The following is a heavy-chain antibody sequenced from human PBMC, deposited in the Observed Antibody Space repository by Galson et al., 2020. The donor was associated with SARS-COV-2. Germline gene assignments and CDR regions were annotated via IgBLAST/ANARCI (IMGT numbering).Heavy chain of an antibody. Sequence: GESLKIHCAAPGFTYSSYAMHWVRQAPGKGLEWVAVIPSDGSNKYYADSVKGRFTISRDNSKNTLYLQMNSLRAEDTAVYYCAREEVTTDAFDIWGQGTMVTVSS. CDR1: GFTYSSYA. J-gene: IGHJ3*02. CDR2: IPSDGSNK. V-gene: IGHV3-30*04. D-gene: IGHD4-17*01. CDR3: AREEVTTDAFDI.